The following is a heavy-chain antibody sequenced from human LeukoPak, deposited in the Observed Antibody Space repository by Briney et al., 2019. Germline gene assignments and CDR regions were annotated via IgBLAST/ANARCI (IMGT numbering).Heavy chain of an antibody. Sequence: PSETLSLTCAVYGGSFSGYYWSWIRQPPGKGLEWIGEINHSGSTNYNPSLKSRITISVDTSKDQFSLKLSSVTAADTAVYYCARLGPAGIFDYYYSMDVWGKGSTVTVSS. V-gene: IGHV4-34*01. D-gene: IGHD6-13*01. CDR1: GGSFSGYY. J-gene: IGHJ6*03. CDR3: ARLGPAGIFDYYYSMDV. CDR2: INHSGST.